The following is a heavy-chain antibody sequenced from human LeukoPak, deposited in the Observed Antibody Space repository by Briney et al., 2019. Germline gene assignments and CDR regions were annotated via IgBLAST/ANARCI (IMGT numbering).Heavy chain of an antibody. V-gene: IGHV1-69*05. Sequence: GASVKVSCKASGGTFSSYAISWVRQAPGQGLEWMGGIIPIFGTANYAQKSQGRVTITTDESTSTAYMELSSLRSEDTAVYYCARDGRGQIGYCSSTSCYPGWFDPWGQGTLVTVSS. D-gene: IGHD2-2*01. CDR1: GGTFSSYA. CDR3: ARDGRGQIGYCSSTSCYPGWFDP. CDR2: IIPIFGTA. J-gene: IGHJ5*02.